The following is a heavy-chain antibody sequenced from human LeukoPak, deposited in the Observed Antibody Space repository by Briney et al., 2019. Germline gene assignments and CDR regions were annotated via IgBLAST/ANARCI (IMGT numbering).Heavy chain of an antibody. Sequence: GGSLRLSCAASGFTVSSNYMSWVRQAPGKGLEWVSVIYSGGSTYYADSVKGRFTISRDNAKNSLYLQMNSLRAEDTALYYCAKDTLSGWFDAFDIWGQGTMVTVSS. CDR3: AKDTLSGWFDAFDI. J-gene: IGHJ3*02. CDR2: IYSGGST. D-gene: IGHD6-19*01. CDR1: GFTVSSNY. V-gene: IGHV3-53*05.